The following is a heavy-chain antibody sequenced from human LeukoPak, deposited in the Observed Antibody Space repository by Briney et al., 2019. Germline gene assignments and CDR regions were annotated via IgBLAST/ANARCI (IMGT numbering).Heavy chain of an antibody. J-gene: IGHJ6*03. CDR2: IRYDGSNK. CDR1: GFTFSSYG. V-gene: IGHV3-30*02. Sequence: GGSLRLSCAASGFTFSSYGMHWARQAPGKGLEWVAFIRYDGSNKYYADSVKGRFTISRDNSKNTLYLQMNSLRAEDTAVYYCAKDRSYGSASSMDVWGKGTTVTVSS. D-gene: IGHD5-18*01. CDR3: AKDRSYGSASSMDV.